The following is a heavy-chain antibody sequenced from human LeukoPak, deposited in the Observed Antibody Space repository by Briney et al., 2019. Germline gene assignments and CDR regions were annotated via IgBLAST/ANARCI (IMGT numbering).Heavy chain of an antibody. CDR3: ARDTTGDYDAFDS. CDR2: VYHSGAT. J-gene: IGHJ3*02. Sequence: SETLSLTCTVSGFSISSGYYWGWIRQPPGQGLEWVGSVYHSGATYYNPSLKNRVTISVDTSKNQFSLKLSSVTAADTAVYYCARDTTGDYDAFDSWGQGTMVTVSS. V-gene: IGHV4-38-2*02. CDR1: GFSISSGYY. D-gene: IGHD4-17*01.